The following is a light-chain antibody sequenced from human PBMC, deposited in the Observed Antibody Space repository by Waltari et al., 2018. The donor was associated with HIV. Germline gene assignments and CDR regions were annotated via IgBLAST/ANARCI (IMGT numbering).Light chain of an antibody. CDR3: CAYTMSGTWV. CDR2: GVT. V-gene: IGLV2-14*03. Sequence: QSALTQPASVSGSPGQPITLSCSGTRRDLGLDDLYSWVRQEAGKAHQLLIHGVTNRPSHISNLFSGSKSRTTAALTISALQREDEGDYYCCAYTMSGTWVFGGGTKLTVL. CDR1: RRDLGLDDL. J-gene: IGLJ3*02.